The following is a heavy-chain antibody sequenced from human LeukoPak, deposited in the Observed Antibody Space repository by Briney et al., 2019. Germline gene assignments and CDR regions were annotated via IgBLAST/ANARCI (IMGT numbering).Heavy chain of an antibody. CDR1: GGSISSYY. J-gene: IGHJ4*02. D-gene: IGHD3-22*01. V-gene: IGHV4-4*07. Sequence: ASETLSLTCTVSGGSISSYYWSWIRQPAGKGLEWIGRIYTSGSTNYNPSLKRRVTMSVDTSKNQFSLKLSSVTAADTAVYYCARVRYYDSRGSFDYWGQGTLVTVSS. CDR3: ARVRYYDSRGSFDY. CDR2: IYTSGST.